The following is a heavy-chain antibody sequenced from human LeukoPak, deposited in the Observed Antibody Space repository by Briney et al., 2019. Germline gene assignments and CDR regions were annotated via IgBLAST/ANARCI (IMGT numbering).Heavy chain of an antibody. CDR2: IYYSGST. V-gene: IGHV4-39*01. D-gene: IGHD2-15*01. CDR3: ARKRQNDDVVVVAATTIPYYFDY. Sequence: SETLSLTCTVSGGSISSSSYYWGWIRQPPGTGLEGIGSIYYSGSTYYNPSLKSRVTISVDTSKNQFSLKLSSVTAADTAVYYCARKRQNDDVVVVAATTIPYYFDYWGQGTLVTVSS. J-gene: IGHJ4*02. CDR1: GGSISSSSYY.